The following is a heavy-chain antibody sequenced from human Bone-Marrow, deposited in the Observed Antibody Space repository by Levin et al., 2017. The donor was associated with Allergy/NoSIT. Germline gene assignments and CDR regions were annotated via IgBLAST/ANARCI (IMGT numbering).Heavy chain of an antibody. CDR1: GFTFSSYA. CDR2: ISGSGGST. J-gene: IGHJ4*02. D-gene: IGHD6-6*01. Sequence: GGSLRLSCAASGFTFSSYAMSWVRQAPGKGLEWVSAISGSGGSTYYADSVKGRFTISRDNSKNTLYLQMNSLRAEDTAVYYCAKDNRRASGIAARLLHYFDYWGQGTLVTVSS. CDR3: AKDNRRASGIAARLLHYFDY. V-gene: IGHV3-23*01.